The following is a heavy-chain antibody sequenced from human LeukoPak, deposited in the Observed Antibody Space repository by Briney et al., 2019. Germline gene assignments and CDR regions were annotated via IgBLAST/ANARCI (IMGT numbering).Heavy chain of an antibody. CDR3: AGYPTVVVVPAAITGDAFDI. V-gene: IGHV4-38-2*02. J-gene: IGHJ3*02. CDR1: GYSIINGFY. Sequence: PSETLSLTCTVSGYSIINGFYWGWIRQPAGKRLEWIGTIIHRGTTFYNPSLKSRVTISVDTSKNQFSLKLSSVTAADTAVYYCAGYPTVVVVPAAITGDAFDIWGQGTMVTVSS. CDR2: IIHRGTT. D-gene: IGHD2-2*02.